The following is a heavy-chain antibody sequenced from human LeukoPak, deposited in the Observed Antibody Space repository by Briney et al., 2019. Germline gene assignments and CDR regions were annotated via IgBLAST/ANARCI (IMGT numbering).Heavy chain of an antibody. CDR1: GGSISSSSYY. J-gene: IGHJ5*02. CDR3: ARDKGYGDYAEKNWFDP. D-gene: IGHD4-17*01. V-gene: IGHV4-39*07. Sequence: SETLSLTCTVSGGSISSSSYYWGWIRQPPGKGLEWIGSIYHSGSTYYNPSLKSRVTISVDTSKNQFSLKLSSVTAADTAVYYCARDKGYGDYAEKNWFDPWGQGTLVTVSS. CDR2: IYHSGST.